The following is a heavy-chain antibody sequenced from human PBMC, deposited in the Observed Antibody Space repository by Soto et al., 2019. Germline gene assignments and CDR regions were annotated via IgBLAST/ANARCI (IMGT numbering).Heavy chain of an antibody. J-gene: IGHJ4*02. D-gene: IGHD3-3*02. V-gene: IGHV1-46*03. Sequence: ASVKVSCKASGYTFTTYYIHWVRQAPGRGLESMGMINPSGAGTSYAQKFQGRVTMTRDTSTSTVYMELSSLRSEDTAVYYCARGSIFGVVWFDYWGQGTLVTVSS. CDR3: ARGSIFGVVWFDY. CDR2: INPSGAGT. CDR1: GYTFTTYY.